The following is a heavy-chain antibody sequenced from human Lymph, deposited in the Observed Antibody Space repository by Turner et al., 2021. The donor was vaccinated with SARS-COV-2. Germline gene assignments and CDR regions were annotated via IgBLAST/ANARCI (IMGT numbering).Heavy chain of an antibody. CDR1: GFTFSSYG. CDR2: ISYDGSNK. CDR3: AKVRSIFGVVIGGMDV. J-gene: IGHJ6*02. V-gene: IGHV3-30*18. D-gene: IGHD3-3*01. Sequence: QVQLVESGGGVVQPGRSLRLSCAASGFTFSSYGMHWVRQAPGKGREWVEVISYDGSNKYYADSVKGRFTISRDNSKNTLYLQMNSLRAEDTAVYYCAKVRSIFGVVIGGMDVWGQGTTVTVSS.